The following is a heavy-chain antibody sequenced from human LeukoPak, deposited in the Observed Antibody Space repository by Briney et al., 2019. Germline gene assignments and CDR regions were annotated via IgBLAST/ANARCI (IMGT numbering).Heavy chain of an antibody. D-gene: IGHD2-2*02. CDR3: ARGRSVVVPAAIRTNYYYYMDV. CDR1: GGSFSGYY. V-gene: IGHV4-34*01. Sequence: SETLSLTCAVYGGSFSGYYWSWIRQPPGKGLEWIGEINHSGSTNYNPSLKSRVTISVDTSKNQFSLKLSSVTAADTAVYYCARGRSVVVPAAIRTNYYYYMDVWGKGPTVTVSS. J-gene: IGHJ6*03. CDR2: INHSGST.